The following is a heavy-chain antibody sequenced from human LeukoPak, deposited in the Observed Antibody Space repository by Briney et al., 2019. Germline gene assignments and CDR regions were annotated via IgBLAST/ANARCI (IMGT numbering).Heavy chain of an antibody. CDR2: IYYSGST. Sequence: PSETLSLTCTVSGGSISSYYWSWIRQPPGKGLEWIGYIYYSGSTNYNPSLKSRVTISVDTSKNQFSLKLSSVTAADTAVYYCAREGYNRLDYWGQGTLVTVSS. J-gene: IGHJ4*02. CDR3: AREGYNRLDY. CDR1: GGSISSYY. V-gene: IGHV4-59*01. D-gene: IGHD5-24*01.